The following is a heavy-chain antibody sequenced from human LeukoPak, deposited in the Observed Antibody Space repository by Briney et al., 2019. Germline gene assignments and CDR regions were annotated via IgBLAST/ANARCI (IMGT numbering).Heavy chain of an antibody. CDR3: AKSHPAGCGGDCYSV. CDR2: IRYDGSNK. J-gene: IGHJ4*02. CDR1: GFTFSSYG. D-gene: IGHD2-21*02. V-gene: IGHV3-30*02. Sequence: PGGSLRLSCAASGFTFSSYGMHWVRQAPGKGLEWVAFIRYDGSNKYYADSVKGRFTISRDNSKNTLYLQMYSLRAEDTAVYYCAKSHPAGCGGDCYSVWGQGTLVTVSS.